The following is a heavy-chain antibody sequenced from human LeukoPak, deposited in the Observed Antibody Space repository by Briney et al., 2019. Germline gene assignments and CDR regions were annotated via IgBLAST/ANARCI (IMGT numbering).Heavy chain of an antibody. CDR2: INSYNGNT. CDR1: GYSFTAYG. CDR3: TRSYDLTTFSNKASDY. Sequence: ASVKVSCKASGYSFTAYGISWVRQAPGQGLEWVGWINSYNGNTNYAQRFLGRVTMTTETSTSTAYMELTSLRSDDTAVYFCTRSYDLTTFSNKASDYWGQGTLVTVSS. V-gene: IGHV1-18*01. D-gene: IGHD3-3*01. J-gene: IGHJ4*02.